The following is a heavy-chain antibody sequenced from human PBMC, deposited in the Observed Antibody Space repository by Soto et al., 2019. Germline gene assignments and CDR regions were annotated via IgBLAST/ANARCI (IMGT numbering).Heavy chain of an antibody. V-gene: IGHV4-31*03. J-gene: IGHJ5*02. CDR2: IYYSGST. Sequence: SETLSLTCTVSGGSISSGGYFWSWIRQHPGKGLEWIGFIYYSGSTYHNPSLKSRVTISVGTSKNQFSLKLSSVTAADTAVYYYARSVDPWGPGTLVTGSS. CDR1: GGSISSGGYF. CDR3: ARSVDP.